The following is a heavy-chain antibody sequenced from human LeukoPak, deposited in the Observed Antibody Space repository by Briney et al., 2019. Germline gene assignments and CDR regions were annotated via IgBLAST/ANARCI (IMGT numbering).Heavy chain of an antibody. CDR3: ARDGVDTAMVLFDY. CDR2: IIPIFGTA. V-gene: IGHV1-69*06. CDR1: GGTFSSYA. Sequence: GASVKVSCKASGGTFSSYAISWVRQAPGQGLEWMGGIIPIFGTANYAQKFQGRVTIAADKSTSTAYMELSSLRSEDTAVYYCARDGVDTAMVLFDYWGQGTLVTVSS. D-gene: IGHD5-18*01. J-gene: IGHJ4*02.